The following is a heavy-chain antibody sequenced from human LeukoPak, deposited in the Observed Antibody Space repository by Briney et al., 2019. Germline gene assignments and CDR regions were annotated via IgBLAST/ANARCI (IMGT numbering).Heavy chain of an antibody. J-gene: IGHJ4*02. V-gene: IGHV4-34*01. CDR2: INHSGST. D-gene: IGHD6-19*01. Sequence: SETLTLTCAVYGGSFSGYYWSWIRQPPGKGLEWIGEINHSGSTNYNPSLKSRVTISVDTSKNQFSLKLSSVTAADTAVYYCASGIAVAGPIDYWGQGTLATVSS. CDR1: GGSFSGYY. CDR3: ASGIAVAGPIDY.